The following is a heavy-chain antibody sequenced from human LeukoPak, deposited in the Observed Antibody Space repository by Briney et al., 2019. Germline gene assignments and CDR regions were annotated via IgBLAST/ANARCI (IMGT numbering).Heavy chain of an antibody. D-gene: IGHD3-10*01. CDR3: ARGEGTSFDY. J-gene: IGHJ4*02. Sequence: GGSLRLSCAAFGFTVSSNYMSWVRQAPGKGLEWVSVIYSGGSTYYADSVKGRFTISRDNSKNTLYLQMNSLRAEDTAVYYCARGEGTSFDYWGQGTLVTVSS. CDR1: GFTVSSNY. V-gene: IGHV3-66*02. CDR2: IYSGGST.